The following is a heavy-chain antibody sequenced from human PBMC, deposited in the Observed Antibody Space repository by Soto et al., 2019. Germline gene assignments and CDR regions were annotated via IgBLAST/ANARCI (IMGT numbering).Heavy chain of an antibody. D-gene: IGHD6-13*01. CDR2: INWNSGSI. CDR1: GFTFDDYA. CDR3: VKDESINWYSGHFRH. Sequence: PGGSLRLSCAASGFTFDDYAMHWVRQFPGKGLEWVSGINWNSGSIGYRDSVKGRFAISRDNAKNSLHLQMNSLSAEDTAFYYCVKDESINWYSGHFRHWGQGTLVTVSS. V-gene: IGHV3-9*01. J-gene: IGHJ1*01.